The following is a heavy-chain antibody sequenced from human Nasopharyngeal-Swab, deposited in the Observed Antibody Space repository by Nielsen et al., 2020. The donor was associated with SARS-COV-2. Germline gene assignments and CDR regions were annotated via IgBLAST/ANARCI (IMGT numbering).Heavy chain of an antibody. Sequence: GESLKISCVASGVTFSSYAMTWVRQVPGKGLEWLGFSRKKAYGGTTEYAASVRGRFTISRDESKSSAYLQIDRLNSEDTAVYYCARGGCNSGNCHSPDWFDPWGQGTLVTVSS. D-gene: IGHD2-15*01. CDR3: ARGGCNSGNCHSPDWFDP. CDR2: SRKKAYGGTT. V-gene: IGHV3-49*04. CDR1: GVTFSSYA. J-gene: IGHJ5*02.